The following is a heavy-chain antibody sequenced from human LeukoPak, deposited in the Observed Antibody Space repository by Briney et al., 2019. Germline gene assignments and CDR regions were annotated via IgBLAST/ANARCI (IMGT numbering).Heavy chain of an antibody. CDR3: AREDPQTTVPEGMDV. CDR2: IYHSGST. D-gene: IGHD4-17*01. CDR1: GGSISSFY. Sequence: PETLSLTCTVSGGSISSFYWSWIRQPPGKGLEWTGYIYHSGSTNYNPSLESRVTISVDTSRNQFSLQLRSVTAADTAVYYCAREDPQTTVPEGMDVWGQGTTVIVSS. J-gene: IGHJ6*02. V-gene: IGHV4-59*01.